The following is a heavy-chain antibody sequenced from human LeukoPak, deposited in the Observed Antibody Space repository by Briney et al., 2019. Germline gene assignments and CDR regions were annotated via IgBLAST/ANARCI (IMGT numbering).Heavy chain of an antibody. V-gene: IGHV3-21*01. CDR2: ISSSSSYI. Sequence: GGSLRLSCAASGFTFSSYSMNWVRQAPGKGLEWVSSISSSSSYIYYAGSVKGRFTISRDNAKNSLYLQMNSLRAEDTAVYYCASGWDVWWAFDYWGQGTLATVSS. J-gene: IGHJ4*02. CDR1: GFTFSSYS. CDR3: ASGWDVWWAFDY. D-gene: IGHD3-16*01.